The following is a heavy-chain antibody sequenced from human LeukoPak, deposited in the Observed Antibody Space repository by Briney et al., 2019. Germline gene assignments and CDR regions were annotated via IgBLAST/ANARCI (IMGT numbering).Heavy chain of an antibody. J-gene: IGHJ4*02. CDR2: IYSGGST. CDR1: GFTVSSNY. Sequence: WGSLRLSCAASGFTVSSNYMSWVRQAPGKGLEWVSVIYSGGSTYYADSVKGRFTISRDNSKNTLYLQMNSLRAEDTAVYYCARDSGLTTEDYWGQGTLVTVSS. V-gene: IGHV3-53*01. D-gene: IGHD4-11*01. CDR3: ARDSGLTTEDY.